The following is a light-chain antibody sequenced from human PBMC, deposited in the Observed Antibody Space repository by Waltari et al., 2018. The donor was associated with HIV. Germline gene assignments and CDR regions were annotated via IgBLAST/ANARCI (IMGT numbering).Light chain of an antibody. CDR2: GAS. J-gene: IGKJ2*01. Sequence: EIVMTQSPATLSVSPGERATLSCRASQSITNNLAWYQQRPGQPPMLLIYGASARASGIPARFSASGSETEFTLTISSLQSEDSAIYYCQQYNNWPPYTFGQGTKLEIK. V-gene: IGKV3-15*01. CDR1: QSITNN. CDR3: QQYNNWPPYT.